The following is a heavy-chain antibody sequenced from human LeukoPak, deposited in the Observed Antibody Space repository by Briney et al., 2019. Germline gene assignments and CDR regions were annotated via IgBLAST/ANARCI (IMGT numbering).Heavy chain of an antibody. CDR1: GFTFSRYG. J-gene: IGHJ6*02. CDR2: IWYDGSNK. Sequence: GGSLRLSCAASGFTFSRYGMHWVRQAPGKGLEWVAVIWYDGSNKYYADSVKGRFTISRDNSKNTLYLQMNSLRAEDTAVYYCARGDKQWLVDYYYYYGMDVWGQGTTVTVSS. D-gene: IGHD6-19*01. CDR3: ARGDKQWLVDYYYYYGMDV. V-gene: IGHV3-33*01.